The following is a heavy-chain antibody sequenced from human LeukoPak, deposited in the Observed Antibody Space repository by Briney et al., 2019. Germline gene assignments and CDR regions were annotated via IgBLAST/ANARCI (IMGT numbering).Heavy chain of an antibody. J-gene: IGHJ6*02. CDR3: AREEVTSGYCYYGMDV. CDR1: GGSISSSSYY. V-gene: IGHV4-39*07. D-gene: IGHD3-10*01. Sequence: SETLSLTCTAPGGSISSSSYYWGWLRQPPGKGLDWFGSIYYSGSTYYNPSLKSRVTISVDTSKNQFSLKLSSVTAADTAVYYCAREEVTSGYCYYGMDVWGQGTTVTVSS. CDR2: IYYSGST.